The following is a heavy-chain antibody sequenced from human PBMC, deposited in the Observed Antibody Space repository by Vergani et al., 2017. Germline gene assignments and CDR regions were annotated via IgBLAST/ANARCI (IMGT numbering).Heavy chain of an antibody. CDR1: GFTFSSYE. V-gene: IGHV3-48*03. J-gene: IGHJ4*02. D-gene: IGHD1-7*01. Sequence: EVQLVESGGGLVQPGGSLRLSCAASGFTFSSYEMNWVRQAPGKGLEWVSYISSSGSTIYYADSVKGRFTISRDNAKNSLYLQKNSLRAEDTAVYYCAKPPAGTGTKQYYFDYWGQGTLVTVSS. CDR3: AKPPAGTGTKQYYFDY. CDR2: ISSSGSTI.